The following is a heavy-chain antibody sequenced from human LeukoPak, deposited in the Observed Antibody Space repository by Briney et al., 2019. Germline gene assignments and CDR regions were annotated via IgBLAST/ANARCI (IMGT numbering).Heavy chain of an antibody. V-gene: IGHV3-23*01. CDR1: GFTFSSYA. D-gene: IGHD3-16*02. CDR2: ISGSGGST. Sequence: PGGSLRLSCAASGFTFSSYAMSWVRQAPGKGLEWVSAISGSGGSTYYADSVKGRFTISRDNSKNTLYLQMNSLRAEDTAVYYCAKGLLTGEVWGSYRYPTPYYFDYWGQGTLVTVSS. CDR3: AKGLLTGEVWGSYRYPTPYYFDY. J-gene: IGHJ4*02.